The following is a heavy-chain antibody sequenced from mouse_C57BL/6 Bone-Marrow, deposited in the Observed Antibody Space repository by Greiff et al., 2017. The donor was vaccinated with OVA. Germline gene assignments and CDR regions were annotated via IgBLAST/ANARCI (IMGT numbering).Heavy chain of an antibody. Sequence: EVQLQQSGPELVKPGASVKISCKASGYSFTGYYMHWVKQSPEKSLEWIGEINPSTGGTTYNQKFKAKATLTVDKSSSTAYMQLKSLTSEDSAVYYCARGGTGPLAYGGRGTRVTVSA. CDR1: GYSFTGYY. D-gene: IGHD4-1*01. V-gene: IGHV1-42*01. CDR3: ARGGTGPLAY. J-gene: IGHJ3*01. CDR2: INPSTGGT.